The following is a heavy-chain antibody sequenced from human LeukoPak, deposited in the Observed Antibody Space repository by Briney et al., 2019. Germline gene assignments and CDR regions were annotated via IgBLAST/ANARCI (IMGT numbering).Heavy chain of an antibody. V-gene: IGHV4-61*02. CDR1: GGSISSGGYY. Sequence: SDTLSLTCTVSGGSISSGGYYWTWIRQPAGKGLEWIGRIYPSGRTNYNPSLKSRVTISVDTFKNELSLKLSSVTAADTAVYFCARRYYDILTGYYSGGGPFDYWGQGTLVTVSS. CDR3: ARRYYDILTGYYSGGGPFDY. D-gene: IGHD3-9*01. CDR2: IYPSGRT. J-gene: IGHJ4*02.